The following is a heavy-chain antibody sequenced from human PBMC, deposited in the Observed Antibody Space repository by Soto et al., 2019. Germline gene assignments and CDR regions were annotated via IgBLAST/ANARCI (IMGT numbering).Heavy chain of an antibody. V-gene: IGHV4-34*01. D-gene: IGHD3-10*01. J-gene: IGHJ4*02. CDR3: ARDMVRGLPFDY. Sequence: ETLSLTCAVYGGSFSGYYWSWIRQPPGKGLEWIGEINHSGSTNYNPSLKSRVTISVDTSKNQFSLKLSSVTAADTAVYYCARDMVRGLPFDYWGQGTLVTVYS. CDR1: GGSFSGYY. CDR2: INHSGST.